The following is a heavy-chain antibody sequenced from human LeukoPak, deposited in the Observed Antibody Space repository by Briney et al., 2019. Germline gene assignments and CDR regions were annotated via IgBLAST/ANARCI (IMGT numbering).Heavy chain of an antibody. CDR1: GYTFTSYD. D-gene: IGHD6-19*01. CDR3: ARVRPGYSSGWYYYYYGMDV. V-gene: IGHV1-8*01. Sequence: ASVKVSCKASGYTFTSYDINWVRQATRQGLEWMGLMNPNSGNTGYAQKFQGRVTMTRNTSISTAYMELSSLRSEDAAVYYCARVRPGYSSGWYYYYYGMDVWGQGTTVTVSS. J-gene: IGHJ6*02. CDR2: MNPNSGNT.